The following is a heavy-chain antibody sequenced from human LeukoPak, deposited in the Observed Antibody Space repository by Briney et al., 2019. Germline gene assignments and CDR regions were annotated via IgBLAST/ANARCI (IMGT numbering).Heavy chain of an antibody. J-gene: IGHJ4*02. Sequence: PSETLSLTCAVYGGSFSGYYWSWIRQPPGKGLEWIGEINHSGSTNYNPSLKSRVTISVDTSTNQFSLKLSSVTAVDTAVYYCARGGGTAARPYYFDYWGQGTLVTVSS. CDR2: INHSGST. CDR3: ARGGGTAARPYYFDY. CDR1: GGSFSGYY. V-gene: IGHV4-34*01. D-gene: IGHD6-6*01.